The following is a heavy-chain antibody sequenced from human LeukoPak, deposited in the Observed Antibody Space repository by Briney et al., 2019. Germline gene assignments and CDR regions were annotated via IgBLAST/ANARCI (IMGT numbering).Heavy chain of an antibody. V-gene: IGHV4-61*01. CDR2: IYYSGST. CDR3: ARGLYSGYDLGWFDP. CDR1: GGSVSSGSYY. Sequence: SETLSLTCTVSGGSVSSGSYYWSWIRQPPGKGLGWIGYIYYSGSTNYNPSLKSRVTISVDTSKHQLSLKLSSVTAADTAVYYCARGLYSGYDLGWFDPWGQGSLVTVSS. D-gene: IGHD5-12*01. J-gene: IGHJ5*02.